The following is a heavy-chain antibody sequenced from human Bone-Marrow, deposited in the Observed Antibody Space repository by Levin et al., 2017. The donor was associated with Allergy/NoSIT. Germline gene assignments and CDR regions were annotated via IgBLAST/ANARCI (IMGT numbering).Heavy chain of an antibody. V-gene: IGHV4-61*01. CDR1: GDSVTSGSYY. CDR2: MLYSGYR. Sequence: PGGSLRLSCSVSGDSVTSGSYYWTWIRQSPGKGLECIGFMLYSGYRNYNPSLRSRVTMSLDTSKNQFSLRLTSVTAADTAIYYCARDAVGTAAGSLAYWGQGALVTVSS. D-gene: IGHD4-23*01. J-gene: IGHJ4*02. CDR3: ARDAVGTAAGSLAY.